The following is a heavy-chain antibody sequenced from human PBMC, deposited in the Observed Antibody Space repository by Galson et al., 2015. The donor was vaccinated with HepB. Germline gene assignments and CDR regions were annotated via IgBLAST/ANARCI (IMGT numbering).Heavy chain of an antibody. J-gene: IGHJ6*02. D-gene: IGHD6-19*01. CDR3: AKWGVAGTGGPLGMDV. CDR2: ISGSGGST. CDR1: GFTFSSYA. Sequence: SLRLSCAASGFTFSSYAMSWVRQAPGKGLEWVSAISGSGGSTYYADSVKGRFTISRDNSKNTLYLQMNSLRAEDTAVYYCAKWGVAGTGGPLGMDVWGQGTTVTVSS. V-gene: IGHV3-23*01.